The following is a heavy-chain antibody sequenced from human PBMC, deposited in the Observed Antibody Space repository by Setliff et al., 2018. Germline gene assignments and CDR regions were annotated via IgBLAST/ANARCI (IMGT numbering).Heavy chain of an antibody. D-gene: IGHD4-17*01. CDR3: ARAAVTSGARADYFDN. CDR1: GGSFSGYY. CDR2: INHSGST. V-gene: IGHV4-34*01. J-gene: IGHJ4*03. Sequence: PSETLSLTCAVYGGSFSGYYWSWIRQPPGKGLEWIGEINHSGSTNYNPSLKSRVTISVDTSKNQFSLKLTSVTAADAAVYYCARAAVTSGARADYFDNWVPETLLVTVSS.